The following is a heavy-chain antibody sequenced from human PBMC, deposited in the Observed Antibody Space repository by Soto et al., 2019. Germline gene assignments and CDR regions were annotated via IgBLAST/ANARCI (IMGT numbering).Heavy chain of an antibody. V-gene: IGHV4-4*02. CDR1: GDSMSSSNW. CDR2: SHQSGRT. Sequence: SETLSLTCTVSGDSMSSSNWWNWVRQTPGKGLQWIGESHQSGRTNYNPSLKSRVTISVDKSKNRFSLNLKSVTAADTAVYYCARSGATVLDSWGQGTLVTVSS. CDR3: ARSGATVLDS. J-gene: IGHJ4*02. D-gene: IGHD1-26*01.